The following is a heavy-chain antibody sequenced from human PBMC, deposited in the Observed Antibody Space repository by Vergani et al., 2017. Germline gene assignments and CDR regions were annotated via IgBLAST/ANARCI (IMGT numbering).Heavy chain of an antibody. Sequence: QVQLQESGPGLVKPSETLSLTCTVSGGSISSYYWSWIRQPPGKGLEWIGYIYYSGNTNYNPSLKSRVTISVDTSKNQFSLKLSSVTAADTAVYYCARGEQLEVWFDPWGQGTLVTVSS. D-gene: IGHD6-6*01. J-gene: IGHJ5*02. V-gene: IGHV4-59*01. CDR1: GGSISSYY. CDR3: ARGEQLEVWFDP. CDR2: IYYSGNT.